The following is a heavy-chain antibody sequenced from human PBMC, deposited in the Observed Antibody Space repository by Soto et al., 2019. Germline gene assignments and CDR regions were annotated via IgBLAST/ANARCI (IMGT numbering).Heavy chain of an antibody. D-gene: IGHD1-1*01. CDR3: AKRHTTVATPANYFDY. CDR2: IKQDGSEK. CDR1: GFTFSSYW. J-gene: IGHJ4*02. Sequence: GGSLRLSCAASGFTFSSYWMSWVRQAPGKGLEWVANIKQDGSEKYYVDSVKGRFTISRDNAKNSLYLQMNSLRAEDTAVYYCAKRHTTVATPANYFDYWGRGTLVTVSS. V-gene: IGHV3-7*01.